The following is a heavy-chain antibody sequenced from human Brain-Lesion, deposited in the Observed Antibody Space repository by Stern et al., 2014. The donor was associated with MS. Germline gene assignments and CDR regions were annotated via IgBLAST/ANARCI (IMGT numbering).Heavy chain of an antibody. V-gene: IGHV1-8*01. CDR2: MNPYSGNT. D-gene: IGHD2-2*01. CDR1: GYTFSSYD. J-gene: IGHJ4*02. Sequence: MQLAESGAEVKQPGASVKVSCKASGYTFSSYDITWVRQASGHGLEWMGWMNPYSGNTGYAQKFKGRVSMTSDPSISTVYMELTSLTSDDTAVYFCARAVRNQLLSEYWGQGTLVTVSS. CDR3: ARAVRNQLLSEY.